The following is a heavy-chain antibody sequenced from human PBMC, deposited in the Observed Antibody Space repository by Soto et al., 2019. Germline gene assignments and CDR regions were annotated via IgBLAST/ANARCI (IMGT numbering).Heavy chain of an antibody. CDR1: GDTFTTYA. Sequence: ASVKVSCKASGDTFTTYAIHWVRQAPGQGLEYMGRIIPSYDRTKYAQKFQGRLTVTADMYTSTVYMELSSLRSEDTAVYYCARDPTSDYGDDTFDYWGQGTKVTVSS. J-gene: IGHJ4*02. V-gene: IGHV1-69*06. CDR3: ARDPTSDYGDDTFDY. CDR2: IIPSYDRT. D-gene: IGHD4-17*01.